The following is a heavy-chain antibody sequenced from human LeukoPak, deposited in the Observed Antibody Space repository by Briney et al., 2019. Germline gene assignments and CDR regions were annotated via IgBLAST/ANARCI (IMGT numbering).Heavy chain of an antibody. Sequence: SETLSLTCTVSGGSISSYYWSWIRQPPGKGLEWIGYIYYSGSTDYNPSLKSRVTISVDTSKNQFSLKLSSVTAADTAVYYCARAGSYGYLRYYYYYMDVWGKGTTVTVSS. V-gene: IGHV4-59*01. CDR1: GGSISSYY. CDR2: IYYSGST. J-gene: IGHJ6*03. D-gene: IGHD5-18*01. CDR3: ARAGSYGYLRYYYYYMDV.